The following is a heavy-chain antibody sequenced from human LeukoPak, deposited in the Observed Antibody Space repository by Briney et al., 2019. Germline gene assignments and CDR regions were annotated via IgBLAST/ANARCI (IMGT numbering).Heavy chain of an antibody. V-gene: IGHV3-9*03. D-gene: IGHD6-19*01. CDR3: AKGTSGYSRGLDY. J-gene: IGHJ4*02. CDR2: ISWNSGTI. CDR1: GFTFDDYA. Sequence: GGSLRLSCAASGFTFDDYAMHWVRQAPGKGLEWVLGISWNSGTIGYAGSVKGRFTISRDNAKNSLYLQMNSLRAEDMALYYCAKGTSGYSRGLDYWGQGTLVTVSS.